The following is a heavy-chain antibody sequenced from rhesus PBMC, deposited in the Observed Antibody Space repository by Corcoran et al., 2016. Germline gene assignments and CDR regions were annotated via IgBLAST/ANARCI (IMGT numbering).Heavy chain of an antibody. CDR2: ISGRSGNN. D-gene: IGHD5-24*01. CDR3: ARSPYSGYSSFWYCDL. V-gene: IGHV4-65*01. CDR1: RGSVSSSNW. J-gene: IGHJ2*01. Sequence: QVQLQESGPGLVKPSETLSLTCAVSRGSVSSSNWWSWIRQPPEKGLEWSGYISGRSGNNHYNPSRKSRVTISTDTSKNQFSLKLSSVTAADTAVYYCARSPYSGYSSFWYCDLWGPGTPITISS.